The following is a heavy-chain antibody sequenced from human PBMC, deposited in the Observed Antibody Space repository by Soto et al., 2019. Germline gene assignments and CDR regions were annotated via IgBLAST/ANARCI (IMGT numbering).Heavy chain of an antibody. Sequence: GGSLRLSCAASGFTFSSYAMHWVRQAPGKGLEWVAVISYDGSNKYYADSVKGRFTISRDNSKNTLYLQMNSLRAEDTAVYYCVREGNGLPPGYFDYWGQGTLVTVSS. CDR1: GFTFSSYA. CDR2: ISYDGSNK. CDR3: VREGNGLPPGYFDY. J-gene: IGHJ4*02. D-gene: IGHD4-4*01. V-gene: IGHV3-30-3*01.